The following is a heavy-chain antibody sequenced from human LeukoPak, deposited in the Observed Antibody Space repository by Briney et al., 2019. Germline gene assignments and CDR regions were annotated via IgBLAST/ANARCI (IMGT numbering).Heavy chain of an antibody. CDR3: ARVGGATAVTMYFEY. Sequence: GGSLRLSCAASGFTFSSYAMHWVRQAPGKGLEWVAVISYDGSNKYYADSVKGRFTISRDNSKNTLYLQMNSLRDEDTAVYYCARVGGATAVTMYFEYWGQGTLVTVTS. CDR1: GFTFSSYA. CDR2: ISYDGSNK. J-gene: IGHJ4*02. D-gene: IGHD1-26*01. V-gene: IGHV3-30-3*01.